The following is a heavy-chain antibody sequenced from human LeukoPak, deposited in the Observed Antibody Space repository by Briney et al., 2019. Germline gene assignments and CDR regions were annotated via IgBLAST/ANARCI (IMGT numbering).Heavy chain of an antibody. V-gene: IGHV4-39*01. CDR3: ARQDFWTFDY. D-gene: IGHD1-1*01. CDR2: IYYSGST. J-gene: IGHJ4*02. Sequence: SETLSLTCTVSGAPISSSSYYWGWIRQPPGKGLEWIGSIYYSGSTYYNPSLKSRVTISVDTSKNQFSLKLSSVTAADTAVYYCARQDFWTFDYWGQGTLVTVSS. CDR1: GAPISSSSYY.